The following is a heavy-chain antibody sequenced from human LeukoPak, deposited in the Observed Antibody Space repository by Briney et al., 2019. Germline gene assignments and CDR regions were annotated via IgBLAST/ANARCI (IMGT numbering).Heavy chain of an antibody. CDR3: ARGPGYSSSWSSPSEYFQH. CDR1: GGSISSSNW. CDR2: IYHSGST. V-gene: IGHV4-4*02. Sequence: SETLSLTCAVSGGSISSSNWWSWVRQPPGKGLEWIGEIYHSGSTNYNPSLKSRVTISVDTSKNQFSLKLSSVTAADTAVYYCARGPGYSSSWSSPSEYFQHWGQGTLVTVSS. D-gene: IGHD6-13*01. J-gene: IGHJ1*01.